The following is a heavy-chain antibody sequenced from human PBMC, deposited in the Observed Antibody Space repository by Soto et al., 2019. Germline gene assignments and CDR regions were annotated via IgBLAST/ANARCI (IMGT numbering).Heavy chain of an antibody. CDR3: VRGGGGGLFEH. V-gene: IGHV3-11*06. CDR2: ISHKSTYR. Sequence: VESLTISCPTSGFPFSDYYMSWIRQAPGKGLEWLSHISHKSTYRNYADSVKGRFTISRDNTKSSLFLQMNSLGVEDTAVYYCVRGGGGGLFEHWGQGVLVTVSS. D-gene: IGHD2-21*01. CDR1: GFPFSDYY. J-gene: IGHJ4*02.